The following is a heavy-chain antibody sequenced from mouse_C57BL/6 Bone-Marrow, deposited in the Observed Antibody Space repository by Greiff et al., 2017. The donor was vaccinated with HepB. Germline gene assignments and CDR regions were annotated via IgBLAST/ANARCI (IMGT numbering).Heavy chain of an antibody. Sequence: DVHLVESGGDLVKPGGSLKLSCAASGFTFSSYGMSWVRQTPDKRLEWVATISSGGSYTYYPDSVKGRFTISRDNAKNTLYLQMSSLKSEDTAMYYCARGRGRGYWGQGTTLTVSS. CDR3: ARGRGRGY. J-gene: IGHJ2*01. V-gene: IGHV5-6*01. CDR2: ISSGGSYT. CDR1: GFTFSSYG. D-gene: IGHD3-3*01.